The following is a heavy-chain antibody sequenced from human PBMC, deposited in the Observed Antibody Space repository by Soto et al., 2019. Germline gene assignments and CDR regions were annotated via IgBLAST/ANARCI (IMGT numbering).Heavy chain of an antibody. CDR1: GFTFSSYG. CDR2: IWYDGSNK. V-gene: IGHV3-33*01. CDR3: ARDLFPYHLHRFFDY. Sequence: PGGSLRLSCAASGFTFSSYGMHWVRKAPGKGLEWVAVIWYDGSNKYYADSVKGRFTISRDNSKNTLYLQMNSLRAEDTAVYYCARDLFPYHLHRFFDYWGQGTLVTVSS. D-gene: IGHD3-3*01. J-gene: IGHJ4*02.